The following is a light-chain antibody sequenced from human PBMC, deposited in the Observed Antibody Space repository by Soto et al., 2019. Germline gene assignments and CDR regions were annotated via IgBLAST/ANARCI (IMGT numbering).Light chain of an antibody. V-gene: IGKV1D-12*01. J-gene: IGKJ4*01. CDR2: GTS. CDR1: QAIAGW. Sequence: DIQMIQSPSSVYASVGDRVTVACRSSQAIAGWLAWYQQKPGKAPRLLIYGTSTLQSGVPSRFSGSGSGTDFTLTINGLQPEDFATYYCQQAYSFPLTFGGGTKV. CDR3: QQAYSFPLT.